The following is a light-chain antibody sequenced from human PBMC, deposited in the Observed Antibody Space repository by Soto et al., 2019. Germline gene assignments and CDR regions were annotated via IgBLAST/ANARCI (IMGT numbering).Light chain of an antibody. Sequence: IQMTQSPSSLSASVGDIVTITCQASQNINNYLNWYQQKPGKAPKLLIYDASSLESGVPPRFSGSGSGTEFTLTISSMQPDDFATFYCQQYNGYSRTFGQGTKVDTK. J-gene: IGKJ1*01. V-gene: IGKV1-5*01. CDR1: QNINNY. CDR3: QQYNGYSRT. CDR2: DAS.